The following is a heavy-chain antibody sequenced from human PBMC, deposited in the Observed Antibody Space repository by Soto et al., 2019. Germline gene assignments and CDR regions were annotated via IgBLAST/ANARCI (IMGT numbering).Heavy chain of an antibody. CDR1: GGSINTFY. CDR3: AREGSYSAYNFAHGIQLWSFDF. D-gene: IGHD5-12*01. V-gene: IGHV4-4*07. J-gene: IGHJ4*02. Sequence: SETLSLSCTVSGGSINTFYWSWVRQPAGKGLEWIGRIFSSGSTSFNPSLESRVAMSVDTSKNHFSLNLSSVTAADMAVYYCAREGSYSAYNFAHGIQLWSFDFWGQGALVTVSS. CDR2: IFSSGST.